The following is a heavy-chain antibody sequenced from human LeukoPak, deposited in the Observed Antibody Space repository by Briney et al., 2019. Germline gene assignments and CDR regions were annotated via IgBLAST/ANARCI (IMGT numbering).Heavy chain of an antibody. CDR2: ISYSGST. D-gene: IGHD6-6*01. Sequence: SETLSLTCTVSGGSISNYYWSWIRQPPGKGLDLIGYISYSGSTNYNPSLKRRVTISIDTSKNQFSLRLSSVTAADTAVYYCPPSPLGYSSSSTPSSSLPYFFDYWGQGTLVNVSS. V-gene: IGHV4-59*08. CDR3: PPSPLGYSSSSTPSSSLPYFFDY. J-gene: IGHJ4*02. CDR1: GGSISNYY.